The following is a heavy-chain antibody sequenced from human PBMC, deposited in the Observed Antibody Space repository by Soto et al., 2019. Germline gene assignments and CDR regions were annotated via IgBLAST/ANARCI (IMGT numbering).Heavy chain of an antibody. CDR3: AKGGHLSAFGP. CDR1: GFIFPHSA. CDR2: ISGNGDAT. Sequence: QILESGEDLIQPGGSLRLSCAASGFIFPHSAMTWVRQAPGKGLAWVSTISGNGDATFYAGSVRDRFTISRDNSKNTAWLQMNSLRDEDTAMYYCAKGGHLSAFGPWGQGTLVTVSS. D-gene: IGHD3-16*01. V-gene: IGHV3-23*01. J-gene: IGHJ5*02.